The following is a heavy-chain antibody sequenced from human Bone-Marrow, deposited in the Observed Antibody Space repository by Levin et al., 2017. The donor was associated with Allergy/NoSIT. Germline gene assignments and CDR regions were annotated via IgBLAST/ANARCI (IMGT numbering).Heavy chain of an antibody. Sequence: SETLSLTCTVSGGSISGGGYYWSWIRQHPGKGLEWIGYIYYSGNTYYNPSLKSRVIISVVTSKNQLSRKLTSVTVADTAVYYCARFNGYDFDYWGQGTLVTVSS. CDR3: ARFNGYDFDY. CDR2: IYYSGNT. D-gene: IGHD5-12*01. V-gene: IGHV4-31*03. J-gene: IGHJ4*02. CDR1: GGSISGGGYY.